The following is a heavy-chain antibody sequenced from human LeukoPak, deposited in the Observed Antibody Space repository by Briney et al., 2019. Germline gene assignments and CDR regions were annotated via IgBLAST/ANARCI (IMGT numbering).Heavy chain of an antibody. Sequence: ETLSLTCTVSGGSISSYYWSWIRQAPGKGLEWVSSISASGGSTFYADSVKGRFTISRNNSKNTLFLQMNSLRAEDTAIFYCAKARLLWFGESPDNDAFDIWGQGTMVTVSS. D-gene: IGHD3-10*01. V-gene: IGHV3-23*01. J-gene: IGHJ3*02. CDR1: GGSISSYY. CDR2: ISASGGST. CDR3: AKARLLWFGESPDNDAFDI.